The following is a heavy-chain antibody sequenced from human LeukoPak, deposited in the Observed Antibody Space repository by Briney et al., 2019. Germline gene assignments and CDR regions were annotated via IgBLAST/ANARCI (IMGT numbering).Heavy chain of an antibody. D-gene: IGHD6-13*01. Sequence: SETLSLTCTVSGGSISSGSYYWGWLRRPAGRGLEWFGRIYTSGSTNYNPSLKSRVTISVDTSKNQFSLKLSSVTAADTAVYYCARDLYMGGQYSSSWGTYYYYYMDVWGKGTTVTISS. CDR1: GGSISSGSYY. CDR3: ARDLYMGGQYSSSWGTYYYYYMDV. CDR2: IYTSGST. J-gene: IGHJ6*03. V-gene: IGHV4-61*02.